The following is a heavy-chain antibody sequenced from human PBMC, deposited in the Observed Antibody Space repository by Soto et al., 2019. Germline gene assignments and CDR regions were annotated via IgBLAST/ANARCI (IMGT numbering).Heavy chain of an antibody. Sequence: GGSLRLFCAASGFTFTSYDMAWVRQAPGQGLEWVSSITRSSSHIYYADSVKGRFTISRDNPKKSLYLQMNSLRAEDTAVYYCVRDWETAMVTAVDYWGQGALVTSPQ. D-gene: IGHD5-18*01. CDR1: GFTFTSYD. J-gene: IGHJ4*02. V-gene: IGHV3-21*01. CDR2: ITRSSSHI. CDR3: VRDWETAMVTAVDY.